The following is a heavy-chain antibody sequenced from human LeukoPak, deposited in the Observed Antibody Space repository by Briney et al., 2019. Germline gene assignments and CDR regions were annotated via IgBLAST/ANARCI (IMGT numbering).Heavy chain of an antibody. CDR3: AEHRSDYVWGSYRNDAFDI. CDR1: GFISSKYV. Sequence: GGSLRLSCAASGFISSKYVMHWVRQAPGKGLEWVAVIWYDGSNKYYADSVKGRFTISRDNSKNTLYLQMNSLRAEDTAVYYCAEHRSDYVWGSYRNDAFDIWGQGTMVTVSS. V-gene: IGHV3-30*02. J-gene: IGHJ3*02. CDR2: IWYDGSNK. D-gene: IGHD3-16*02.